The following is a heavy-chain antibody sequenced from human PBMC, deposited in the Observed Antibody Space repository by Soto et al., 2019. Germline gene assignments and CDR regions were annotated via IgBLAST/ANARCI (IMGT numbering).Heavy chain of an antibody. CDR2: FYPGDSDT. D-gene: IGHD3-22*01. CDR1: GYSFTSYW. CDR3: ARQGYDSSGYLDY. V-gene: IGHV5-51*01. Sequence: GESLKISCKGSGYSFTSYWIGWVRQLPGKGLEWMGIFYPGDSDTRYSPSFQGQVAISADKSISTAYLQWSSLKASDTAMYYCARQGYDSSGYLDYWGQGTLVTV. J-gene: IGHJ4*02.